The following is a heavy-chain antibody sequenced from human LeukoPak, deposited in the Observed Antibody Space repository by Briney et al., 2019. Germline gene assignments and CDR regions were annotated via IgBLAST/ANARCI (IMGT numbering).Heavy chain of an antibody. CDR2: INHSGSA. V-gene: IGHV4-34*01. Sequence: SETLSLTCGVYGGSFSGYYWSWLRQPPGKGLEWIGEINHSGSANYNPSLKSRVTISVDTSKNQFSLKLSSVTAADTAVYYCARNVGWYSHDSWGQGTLVTVSS. CDR3: ARNVGWYSHDS. D-gene: IGHD6-19*01. J-gene: IGHJ4*02. CDR1: GGSFSGYY.